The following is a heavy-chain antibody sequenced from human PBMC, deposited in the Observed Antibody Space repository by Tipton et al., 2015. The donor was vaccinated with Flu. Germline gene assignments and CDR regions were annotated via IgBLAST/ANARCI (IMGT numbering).Heavy chain of an antibody. CDR1: GFTFDEYA. Sequence: VQLVQSGGALIQPGGSLRLSCAASGFTFDEYAMHWVRQVPGKGLEWVSSVNWHGNSIGYADSVKGRFTTSRDNAKNFLYLQMNSLRPEDTALYYCAKDNKRDSSMDYFYHNAMDVWGQGTTVTVSS. CDR2: VNWHGNSI. D-gene: IGHD5-18*01. V-gene: IGHV3-9*01. CDR3: AKDNKRDSSMDYFYHNAMDV. J-gene: IGHJ6*02.